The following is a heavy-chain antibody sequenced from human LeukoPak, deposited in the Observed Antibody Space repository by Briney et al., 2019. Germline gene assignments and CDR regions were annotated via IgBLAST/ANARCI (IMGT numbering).Heavy chain of an antibody. CDR3: ARDLRSGGVTYGQDS. V-gene: IGHV1-2*02. CDR2: IIPKSGAT. J-gene: IGHJ4*02. D-gene: IGHD5-18*01. CDR1: GYTFSGYF. Sequence: ASVKVSCKASGYTFSGYFIHWVRQAPGQGLEWMGWIIPKSGATNYAQRFRDRVTVTSDTSTAYMDLSRLTPDDTAVYYCARDLRSGGVTYGQDSWGQGTLVTVSS.